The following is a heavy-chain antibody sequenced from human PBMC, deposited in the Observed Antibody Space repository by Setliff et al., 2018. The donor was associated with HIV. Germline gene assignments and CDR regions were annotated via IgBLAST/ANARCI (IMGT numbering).Heavy chain of an antibody. J-gene: IGHJ3*02. V-gene: IGHV3-74*01. CDR3: ARDSRQQLGTRAFDI. Sequence: GESLKISCAASGFTFSSYWMHWVRQAPGKGLMWVSRISSDGSSTSYADSVKGRFTISRDNAKNTSYLQMNSLRAEDTAVYYCARDSRQQLGTRAFDIWGQGTMVT. D-gene: IGHD6-13*01. CDR2: ISSDGSST. CDR1: GFTFSSYW.